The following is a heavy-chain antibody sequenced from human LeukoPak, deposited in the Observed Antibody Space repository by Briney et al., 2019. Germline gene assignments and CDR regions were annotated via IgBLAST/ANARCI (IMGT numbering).Heavy chain of an antibody. CDR1: GFTFSSYS. CDR3: ARDNPAYFGMDV. D-gene: IGHD2-2*01. CDR2: ISSSSSYI. J-gene: IGHJ6*02. V-gene: IGHV3-21*01. Sequence: PGGSLRLSCAASGFTFSSYSMNWVRQAPGKGLEWVSSISSSSSYIYYADSVKGRFTISRDNAKNSLYLQMNSLRAEDTAVYYCARDNPAYFGMDVWGQGTTVTVSS.